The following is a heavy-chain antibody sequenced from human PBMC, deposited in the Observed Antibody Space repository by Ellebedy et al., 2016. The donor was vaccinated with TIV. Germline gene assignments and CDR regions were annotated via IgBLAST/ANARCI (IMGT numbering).Heavy chain of an antibody. Sequence: SETLSLXXALYGGSFSGYYWSWIRQLPGKGLEWIGEINHSGSTNYNPSLKSRVTISVDTSKNQFSLKLSSVTAADTAVYYCARVRMTLYYYYMDVWGKGTTVTVSS. D-gene: IGHD2-15*01. CDR3: ARVRMTLYYYYMDV. CDR1: GGSFSGYY. V-gene: IGHV4-34*01. J-gene: IGHJ6*03. CDR2: INHSGST.